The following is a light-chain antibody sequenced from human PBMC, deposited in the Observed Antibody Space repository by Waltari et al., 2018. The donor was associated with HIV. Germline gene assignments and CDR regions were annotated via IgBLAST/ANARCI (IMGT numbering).Light chain of an antibody. CDR2: GNS. CDR1: SSHIGAGYD. CDR3: QSYDSSLSGGDVV. Sequence: QSVLPQPPSVSGAPGQRVTISCTGSSSHIGAGYDVHWYQHLPGTAPKLLIYGNSNRPSGVPDRFSGSKSGTSASLAITGLQAEDEADYYCQSYDSSLSGGDVVFGGGTKLTVL. J-gene: IGLJ2*01. V-gene: IGLV1-40*01.